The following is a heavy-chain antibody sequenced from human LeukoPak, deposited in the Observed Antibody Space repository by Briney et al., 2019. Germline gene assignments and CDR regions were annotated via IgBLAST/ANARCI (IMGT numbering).Heavy chain of an antibody. CDR2: GDYSGGT. CDR1: GDSFSSVTDY. J-gene: IGHJ4*02. CDR3: ATLTTVVTAYYFDH. V-gene: IGHV4-39*07. Sequence: SETLSLTCTVSGDSFSSVTDYWAWIRQPPGKGLEWIASGDYSGGTYYNPSLESRVAISTDMSKNQFSLKLTSVTGADTAVYYCATLTTVVTAYYFDHWGQGTLVTVSS. D-gene: IGHD4-23*01.